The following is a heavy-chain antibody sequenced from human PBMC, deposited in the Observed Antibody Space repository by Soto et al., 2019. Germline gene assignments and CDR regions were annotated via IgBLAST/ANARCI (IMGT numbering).Heavy chain of an antibody. CDR2: IYYSGST. CDR3: ARVGGVAARTFDY. CDR1: GGSISDFY. J-gene: IGHJ4*02. D-gene: IGHD6-6*01. Sequence: SETLSLTCTVSGGSISDFYWSWIRQPPGKGLEWIGYIYYSGSTDYNPSLKGRVTISVDTSKNQFSLKLRSVTAADTAVYYCARVGGVAARTFDYWGQGTLVTVSS. V-gene: IGHV4-59*01.